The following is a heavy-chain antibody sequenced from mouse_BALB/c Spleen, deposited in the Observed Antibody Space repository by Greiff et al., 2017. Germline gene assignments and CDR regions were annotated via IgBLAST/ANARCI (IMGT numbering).Heavy chain of an antibody. J-gene: IGHJ4*01. CDR2: IDPANGNT. D-gene: IGHD1-2*01. Sequence: EVQLQQSGAELVKPGASVKLSCTASGFNIKDTYMHWVKQRPEQGLEWIGRIDPANGNTKYDPKFQGKATITADTSSNTAYLQLSSLTSEDTAVYYCARVTTATRAMDYWGQGTSVTVSS. V-gene: IGHV14-3*02. CDR1: GFNIKDTY. CDR3: ARVTTATRAMDY.